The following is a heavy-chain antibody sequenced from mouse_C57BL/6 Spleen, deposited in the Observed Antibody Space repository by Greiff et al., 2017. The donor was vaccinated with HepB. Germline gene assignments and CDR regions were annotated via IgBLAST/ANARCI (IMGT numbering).Heavy chain of an antibody. CDR2: ISNGGGST. CDR3: ARQGATMVTALDY. V-gene: IGHV5-12*01. Sequence: EVQRVESGGGLVQPGGSLKLSCAASGFTFSDYYMYWVRQTPEKRLEWVAYISNGGGSTYYPDTVKGRFTISRDNAKNTLYLQMSRLKSEDTAMYYCARQGATMVTALDYWGQGTTLTVSS. D-gene: IGHD2-2*01. CDR1: GFTFSDYY. J-gene: IGHJ2*01.